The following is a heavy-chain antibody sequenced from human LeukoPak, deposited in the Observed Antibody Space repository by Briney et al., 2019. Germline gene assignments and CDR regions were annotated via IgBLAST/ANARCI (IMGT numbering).Heavy chain of an antibody. V-gene: IGHV3-23*01. J-gene: IGHJ4*02. D-gene: IGHD2-2*01. CDR1: EFTFDNYA. CDR2: ISGSGGNT. Sequence: GGSLRLSCAASEFTFDNYAMSWVRQAPGKGLEWVSAISGSGGNTYYADSVKGRFTISRDNSKNTLFLQMNSLRAEDTAVYYCAKEAQGCSITSCYFDSWGQGNLVTVSS. CDR3: AKEAQGCSITSCYFDS.